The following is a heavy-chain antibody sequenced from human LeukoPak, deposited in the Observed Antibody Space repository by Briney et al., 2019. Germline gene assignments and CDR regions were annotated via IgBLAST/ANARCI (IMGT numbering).Heavy chain of an antibody. D-gene: IGHD4-23*01. Sequence: KSGGSLRLSCAASGFTFSNFGMHWVRQAPGKGLEWVSYISSSDSTIYYADSVKGRFTISRDNAKNSLYLQMNSLRAEDTAVYYCARDYGGSSPFDYWGQGTLVTVSS. V-gene: IGHV3-48*04. CDR2: ISSSDSTI. J-gene: IGHJ4*02. CDR3: ARDYGGSSPFDY. CDR1: GFTFSNFG.